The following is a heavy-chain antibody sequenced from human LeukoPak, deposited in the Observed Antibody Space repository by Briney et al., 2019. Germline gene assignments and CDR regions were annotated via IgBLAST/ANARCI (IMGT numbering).Heavy chain of an antibody. CDR1: GFTFSSHG. V-gene: IGHV3-33*08. CDR3: ARDKSTSCYYFDY. J-gene: IGHJ4*02. D-gene: IGHD2-2*01. Sequence: GGSLRLSCEASGFTFSSHGMHWVRQAPGKGLEWVAVIWYNGSYKYYADSVKGRFTISRDNSNSTLYLQMNSLRAEDTAVYYCARDKSTSCYYFDYWGQGALVTVSS. CDR2: IWYNGSYK.